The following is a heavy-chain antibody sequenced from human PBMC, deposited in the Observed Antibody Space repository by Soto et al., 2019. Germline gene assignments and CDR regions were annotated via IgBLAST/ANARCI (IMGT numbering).Heavy chain of an antibody. D-gene: IGHD3-3*01. J-gene: IGHJ4*02. V-gene: IGHV4-34*01. CDR3: ARGVDSWSGYLF. CDR1: GGSFDGYY. Sequence: SETLSLTCALYGGSFDGYYWSWIRQSPGKGLEWIGEIHHSGSTKYNPSLKSRASLSVDTSTKQFSLKMTSMTAADRGVYYCARGVDSWSGYLFWGQGTPVTVSS. CDR2: IHHSGST.